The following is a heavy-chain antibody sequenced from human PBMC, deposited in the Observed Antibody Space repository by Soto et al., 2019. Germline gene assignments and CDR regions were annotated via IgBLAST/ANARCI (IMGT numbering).Heavy chain of an antibody. D-gene: IGHD1-26*01. Sequence: LRLSCAASGSTFSNSWMHLVRQAPGKGLVWVSYINSDGSTTTYADSVKGRFTISRDNAKNTVYLQITSLTAEDTAVYYCARDRSYTTDYWGQGTLVTVSS. J-gene: IGHJ4*02. V-gene: IGHV3-74*01. CDR2: INSDGSTT. CDR1: GSTFSNSW. CDR3: ARDRSYTTDY.